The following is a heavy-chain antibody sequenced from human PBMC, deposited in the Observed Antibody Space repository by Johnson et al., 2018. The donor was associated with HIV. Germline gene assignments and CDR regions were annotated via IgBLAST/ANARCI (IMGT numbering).Heavy chain of an antibody. CDR2: ISSCGSTI. CDR3: ARAIVTRDEVALDS. Sequence: QVPLVESGGGLVKPGGSLRLSCAASGFTFSDYYMSWIRQAPGKGLEWVSYISSCGSTIYYADSRQGRFTISRDNSKNTLYLQMHSLRAEDTAVYYCARAIVTRDEVALDSWGQGTLVTVSS. CDR1: GFTFSDYY. D-gene: IGHD5-18*01. J-gene: IGHJ3*02. V-gene: IGHV3-11*04.